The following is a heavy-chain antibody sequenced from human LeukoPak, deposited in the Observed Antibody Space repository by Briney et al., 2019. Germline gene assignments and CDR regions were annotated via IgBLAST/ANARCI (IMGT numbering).Heavy chain of an antibody. J-gene: IGHJ4*02. D-gene: IGHD6-13*01. CDR3: AGYSSSWYFSNPDY. CDR1: GFTFSSYE. Sequence: SLRLSCAASGFTFSSYEMNWVRQAPGKGLEWVSYISSSGSTIYYADSVKGRFTISRDNAKNSLYLQMNSLRAEDTAVYYCAGYSSSWYFSNPDYWGQGTLVTVSS. CDR2: ISSSGSTI. V-gene: IGHV3-48*03.